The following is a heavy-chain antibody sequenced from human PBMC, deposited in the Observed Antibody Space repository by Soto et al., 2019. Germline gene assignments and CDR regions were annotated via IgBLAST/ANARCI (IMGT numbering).Heavy chain of an antibody. CDR1: GGSVTSGTYY. CDR2: IYYSGST. V-gene: IGHV4-61*01. J-gene: IGHJ3*02. Sequence: QVQLQESGPGLVKPSETLSLTCTVSGGSVTSGTYYWSWIRQPPGKGLEYIGYIYYSGSTNYNPSLNSRVTISVDTPKNQFSLKLSSATAADTALYYCAGANAGAFNIWGQGTMVTVSS. CDR3: AGANAGAFNI.